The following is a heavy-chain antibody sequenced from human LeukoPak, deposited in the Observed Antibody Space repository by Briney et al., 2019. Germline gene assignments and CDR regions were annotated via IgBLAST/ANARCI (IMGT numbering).Heavy chain of an antibody. CDR3: ARDTNRFVTTSDY. CDR1: GYTFTGYY. CDR2: INPNSGGT. J-gene: IGHJ4*02. D-gene: IGHD4-17*01. Sequence: ASVKVSCKASGYTFTGYYVHWVRQAPGQGLEWMGWINPNSGGTNYAQKFQGRVTMTRDTSISTAYMELSRLRSDDTAVYYCARDTNRFVTTSDYWGQGTLVTVSS. V-gene: IGHV1-2*02.